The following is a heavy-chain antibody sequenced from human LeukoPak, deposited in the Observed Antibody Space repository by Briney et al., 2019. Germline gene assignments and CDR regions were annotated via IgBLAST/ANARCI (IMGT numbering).Heavy chain of an antibody. J-gene: IGHJ4*02. Sequence: SETLSLTCTVSGGSISSYYWSWIRQPAGKGLEWIGRIYTSGSTNYNPSLKSRVTMSVDTSKNHFSLKLSSVTAADTAVYYCAREGEYSSSSGAYYFDSWGQGTLVTVSS. CDR3: AREGEYSSSSGAYYFDS. CDR1: GGSISSYY. D-gene: IGHD6-6*01. V-gene: IGHV4-4*07. CDR2: IYTSGST.